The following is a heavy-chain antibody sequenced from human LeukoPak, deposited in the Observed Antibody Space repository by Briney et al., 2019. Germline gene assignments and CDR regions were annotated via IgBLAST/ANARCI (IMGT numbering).Heavy chain of an antibody. Sequence: ASVKVSCKASGYTFTSYGISWVRQAPGQGLEWMGWISAYNGNTNYSQKLQGRVTMTTDTSTGTAYMELRSLRSDDTAVYYCARDYSGSYQQAFDIWGQGTMVTVSS. CDR2: ISAYNGNT. D-gene: IGHD1-26*01. V-gene: IGHV1-18*01. J-gene: IGHJ3*02. CDR3: ARDYSGSYQQAFDI. CDR1: GYTFTSYG.